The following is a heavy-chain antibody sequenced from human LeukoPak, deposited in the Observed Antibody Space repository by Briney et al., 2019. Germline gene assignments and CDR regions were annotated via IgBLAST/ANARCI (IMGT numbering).Heavy chain of an antibody. V-gene: IGHV4-34*01. D-gene: IGHD3-3*01. Sequence: SETLSLTCAVYGGSLSGYYWSWIRQAPGKGLEWIGEINHSGSTKYNPSLKSRVTISADTSKNQFSLKLNSVTAADTAMYYCARDFSLAGKSWLDPWGQGTLVTVSS. CDR3: ARDFSLAGKSWLDP. J-gene: IGHJ5*02. CDR2: INHSGST. CDR1: GGSLSGYY.